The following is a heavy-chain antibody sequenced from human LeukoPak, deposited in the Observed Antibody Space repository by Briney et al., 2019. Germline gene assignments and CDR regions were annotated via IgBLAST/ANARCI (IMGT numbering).Heavy chain of an antibody. D-gene: IGHD6-19*01. CDR1: GGSISNSRYY. CDR3: ASSSGWYNGFDY. Sequence: PSETLSLTCTVSGGSISNSRYYWGWIRQPPGKGLEWIGSIYYSGSTCYNPSLNSRVTISVDTSKNQFSLKLSSVTAADTAVYYCASSSGWYNGFDYWGQGTLVTVSS. V-gene: IGHV4-39*01. J-gene: IGHJ4*02. CDR2: IYYSGST.